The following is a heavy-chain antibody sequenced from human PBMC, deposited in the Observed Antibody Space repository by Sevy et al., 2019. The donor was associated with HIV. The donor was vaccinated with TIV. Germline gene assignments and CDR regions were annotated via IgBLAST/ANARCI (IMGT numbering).Heavy chain of an antibody. J-gene: IGHJ4*02. D-gene: IGHD2-8*01. V-gene: IGHV3-21*04. Sequence: GESLRLSCAASGFDFSIYSMSWVRQAPGKGLGWVSTISYGCGKINYADSVKGRFTISRDNTKSSVYLQMNNMRVADTAVYYCAREGCTNRLDYWGQGTLVTVSS. CDR3: AREGCTNRLDY. CDR1: GFDFSIYS. CDR2: ISYGCGKI.